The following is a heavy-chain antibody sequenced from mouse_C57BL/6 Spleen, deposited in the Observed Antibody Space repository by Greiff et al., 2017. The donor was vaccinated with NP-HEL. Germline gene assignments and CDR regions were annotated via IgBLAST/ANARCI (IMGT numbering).Heavy chain of an antibody. Sequence: VQGVESGPELVKPGASVTISCKASGYAFSSSWMNWVKQRPGKGLEWIGRMYPGDGDTNYNGKFKGQATLTADKSSSTADMQLSSLTSEDSAVYFCAREWEGFAYWGQGTLVTVSA. V-gene: IGHV1-82*01. D-gene: IGHD4-1*01. CDR2: MYPGDGDT. J-gene: IGHJ3*01. CDR1: GYAFSSSW. CDR3: AREWEGFAY.